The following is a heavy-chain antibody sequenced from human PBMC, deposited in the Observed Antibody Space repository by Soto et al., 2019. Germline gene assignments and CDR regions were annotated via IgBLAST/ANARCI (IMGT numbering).Heavy chain of an antibody. V-gene: IGHV1-69*02. J-gene: IGHJ6*02. CDR2: IIPVLGVT. CDR1: GSTFSSYT. CDR3: ARRRYCGADCYSKYYYGMDV. D-gene: IGHD2-21*02. Sequence: QVQLVQSGAEVKKPGSSVKVSCQASGSTFSSYTVSWVRQAPGQGLEWMGRIIPVLGVTNYAPKFKGRVTISADKSKTTAHVELSSLRSGDTAVYYCARRRYCGADCYSKYYYGMDVWGQGTTVTVSS.